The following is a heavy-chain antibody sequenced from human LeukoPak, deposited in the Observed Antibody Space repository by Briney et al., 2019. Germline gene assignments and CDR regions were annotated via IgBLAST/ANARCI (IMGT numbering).Heavy chain of an antibody. CDR1: GGSISTASYY. J-gene: IGHJ5*02. Sequence: PSETLSLTCSVSGGSISTASYYWGWIRQPPGKGLEWIGRIDFGGNTYNNPSLKSRFTMSVDTSKNQLCRERRAVTAPERVVVCGAGQTIVARRGYKWFDPWGQGTLVTVSS. V-gene: IGHV4-39*01. D-gene: IGHD3-10*01. CDR3: AGQTIVARRGYKWFDP. CDR2: IDFGGNT.